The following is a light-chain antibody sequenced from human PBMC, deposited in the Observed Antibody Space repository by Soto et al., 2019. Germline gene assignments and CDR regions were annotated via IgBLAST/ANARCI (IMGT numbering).Light chain of an antibody. CDR1: SSDVGGYNY. CDR3: SSYTSSSTLV. Sequence: QSALTQPASVSGSPGQSITISCTGTSSDVGGYNYVSWYQQHPGKAPKLMIYDVSNRPSGVSNRFSGSKSGNTASLTISGLSADDEADYYCSSYTSSSTLVFGGGTKVTVL. CDR2: DVS. V-gene: IGLV2-14*01. J-gene: IGLJ2*01.